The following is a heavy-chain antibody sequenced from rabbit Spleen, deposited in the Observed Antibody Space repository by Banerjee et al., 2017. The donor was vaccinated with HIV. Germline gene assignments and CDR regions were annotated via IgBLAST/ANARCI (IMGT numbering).Heavy chain of an antibody. V-gene: IGHV1S7*01. CDR1: GFTISSNY. CDR2: IDPVFGIT. CDR3: ARNRGSGWGDAVDP. J-gene: IGHJ2*01. D-gene: IGHD4-1*01. Sequence: QLKESGGGLVQPGGSLKLSCKASGFTISSNYWMSWVRQAPGKGLEWIGYIDPVFGITYYASWAKGRFTISSDNAQNTVDLQLNSLTAADTATYFCARNRGSGWGDAVDPWGHGTLVTVS.